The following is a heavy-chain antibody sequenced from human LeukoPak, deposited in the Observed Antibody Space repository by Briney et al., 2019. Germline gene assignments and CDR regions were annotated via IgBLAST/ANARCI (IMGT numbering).Heavy chain of an antibody. CDR2: ISSSNSYI. Sequence: KPGGSLRLSCAASGFTVRNTYMNWVRQAPGKGLEWVSFISSSNSYIYHADSMKGRFTISRDNAKNSLFLQMNSLRAEDTAVYYCATGGVGATSPLFIDYWGQGTLVTVSS. CDR3: ATGGVGATSPLFIDY. J-gene: IGHJ4*02. D-gene: IGHD1-26*01. CDR1: GFTVRNTY. V-gene: IGHV3-21*01.